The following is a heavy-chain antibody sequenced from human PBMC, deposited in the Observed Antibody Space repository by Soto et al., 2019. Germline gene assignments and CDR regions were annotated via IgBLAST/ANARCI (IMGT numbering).Heavy chain of an antibody. V-gene: IGHV1-69*06. CDR3: ARDREYSSPLGASDI. J-gene: IGHJ3*02. Sequence: ASVKVSCKASGGTFSSYAISWVRQAPGQGLEWMGGIIPIFGTANYAQKFQGRVTITADKSTSTAYMELSSLRSEDTAVYYCARDREYSSPLGASDIWGQGTMVTVSS. CDR1: GGTFSSYA. D-gene: IGHD6-6*01. CDR2: IIPIFGTA.